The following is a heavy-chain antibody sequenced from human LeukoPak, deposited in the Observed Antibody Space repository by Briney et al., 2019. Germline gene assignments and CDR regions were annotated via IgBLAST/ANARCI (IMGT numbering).Heavy chain of an antibody. CDR2: INHGGGIT. Sequence: QTGGSLRLSCAASGFTFGSYAMSWVRQAPGKGLEWVSGINHGGGITYYADSVKGRFTISRDKSKNTLDLQMNSLRADDTAVYYCATIVGGYSTSWYGGYFDYWGQGTLVTVSS. D-gene: IGHD6-13*01. J-gene: IGHJ4*02. CDR1: GFTFGSYA. V-gene: IGHV3-23*01. CDR3: ATIVGGYSTSWYGGYFDY.